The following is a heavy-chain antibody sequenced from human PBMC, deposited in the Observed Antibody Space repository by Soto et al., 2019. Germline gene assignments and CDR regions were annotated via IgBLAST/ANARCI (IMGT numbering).Heavy chain of an antibody. Sequence: SETLSHTCAVSGDSIMRYYWSWIRQPAGKGLEWIGRIYTTGTTIYNPSLKSRLTMSLDTSKNQFSLKLTSVTAADTAVYYCARTDVYTSQGDYFDSWGQGALVTVSS. CDR1: GDSIMRYY. D-gene: IGHD1-20*01. J-gene: IGHJ4*02. V-gene: IGHV4-4*07. CDR2: IYTTGTT. CDR3: ARTDVYTSQGDYFDS.